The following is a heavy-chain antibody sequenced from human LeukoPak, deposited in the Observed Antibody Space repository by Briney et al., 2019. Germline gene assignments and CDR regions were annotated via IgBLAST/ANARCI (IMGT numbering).Heavy chain of an antibody. D-gene: IGHD3-22*01. CDR3: ARSRGSSGLFDP. Sequence: SETLSLTCTVSGGSISSYYWSWIRQPPGKGLEWIGYIYYSGSTNYNPSLKSRVTISVDTSKNQFSLKLSSVTAADTAVYYCARSRGSSGLFDPWGQGTLVTVSS. V-gene: IGHV4-59*01. CDR2: IYYSGST. CDR1: GGSISSYY. J-gene: IGHJ5*02.